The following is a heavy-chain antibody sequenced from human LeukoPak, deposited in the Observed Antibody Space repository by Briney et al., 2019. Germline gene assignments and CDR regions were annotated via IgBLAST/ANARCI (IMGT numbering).Heavy chain of an antibody. CDR3: AKGLHFHRDY. CDR2: ISGTGDTT. V-gene: IGHV3-23*01. Sequence: GGSLRLSCAASGFTFRDYAMTWVRQAPGKGLEWVSAISGTGDTTNYAESVQGRLSISRDNAKNTVYLQMNSLRAEDTAVYFCAKGLHFHRDYWGHGTLVSVSS. CDR1: GFTFRDYA. J-gene: IGHJ4*01. D-gene: IGHD2/OR15-2a*01.